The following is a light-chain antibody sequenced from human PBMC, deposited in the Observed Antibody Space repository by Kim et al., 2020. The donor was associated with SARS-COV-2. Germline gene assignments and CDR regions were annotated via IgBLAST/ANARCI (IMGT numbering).Light chain of an antibody. CDR3: KSRDSGVDHVV. Sequence: SSELTQDPVVSVALGQTVTITCQGDSLRTYFASWYQQKPGQAPLLVFYGKNSRPSGIPDRFSGSSSGHTASLTITGAQAEDEADYYCKSRDSGVDHVVFGGGTQLTVL. CDR1: SLRTYF. CDR2: GKN. J-gene: IGLJ2*01. V-gene: IGLV3-19*01.